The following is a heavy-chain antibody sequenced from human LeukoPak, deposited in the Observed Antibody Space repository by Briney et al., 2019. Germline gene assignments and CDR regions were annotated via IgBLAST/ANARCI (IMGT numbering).Heavy chain of an antibody. D-gene: IGHD3-10*01. J-gene: IGHJ3*02. V-gene: IGHV3-11*04. CDR1: GFTFSDYY. CDR2: ISSSGSTI. CDR3: ARVLPSGIDAFDI. Sequence: GSLRLSCSASGFTFSDYYMSWIRQAPGTGLEWVSYISSSGSTIYYADSVKGRFTISRDNAKNSLYLQMNSLRAEDTAVYYCARVLPSGIDAFDIWGQGTMVTVSS.